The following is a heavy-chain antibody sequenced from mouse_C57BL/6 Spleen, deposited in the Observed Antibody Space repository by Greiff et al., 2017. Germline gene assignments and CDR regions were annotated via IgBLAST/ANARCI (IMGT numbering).Heavy chain of an antibody. CDR3: ARHIITTLGGYFDV. D-gene: IGHD1-2*01. Sequence: QVHVKQSGAELVKPGASVKLSCKASGYIFTEYTIHWVKQRSGQGLEWIGWFYPGSGSIKYNEKFKDKATLTADKSSSTVYMELSRLTSEDSAVYFCARHIITTLGGYFDVWGTGTTVTVSS. V-gene: IGHV1-62-2*01. CDR1: GYIFTEYT. CDR2: FYPGSGSI. J-gene: IGHJ1*03.